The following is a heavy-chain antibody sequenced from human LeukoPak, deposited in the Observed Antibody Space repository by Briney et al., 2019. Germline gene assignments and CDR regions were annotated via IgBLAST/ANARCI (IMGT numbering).Heavy chain of an antibody. CDR2: INHSGST. D-gene: IGHD3-3*01. CDR1: GGSFSGYY. J-gene: IGHJ4*02. CDR3: ARGSTGPLYYDFWSGYYHSDY. Sequence: SETLSLTCAVYGGSFSGYYWSWIRQPPGKGLEWIGEINHSGSTNYNPSLKSRVTISVDTSKNQFSLKLSSVTAADTAVYYCARGSTGPLYYDFWSGYYHSDYWGQGTLVTVSS. V-gene: IGHV4-34*01.